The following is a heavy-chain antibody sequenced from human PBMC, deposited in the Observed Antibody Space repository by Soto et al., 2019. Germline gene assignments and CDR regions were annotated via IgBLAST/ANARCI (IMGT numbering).Heavy chain of an antibody. Sequence: SVKVSCKASGGTFSSYAISWVRQAPGQGLEWMGGIIPIFGTANYAQKFQGRVTITADESTSTAYMELRSLRSDDTAVYYCARFSGGSYNTYYFYYGMDVWGQGTTVTVSS. CDR3: ARFSGGSYNTYYFYYGMDV. V-gene: IGHV1-69*13. J-gene: IGHJ6*02. CDR2: IIPIFGTA. D-gene: IGHD2-15*01. CDR1: GGTFSSYA.